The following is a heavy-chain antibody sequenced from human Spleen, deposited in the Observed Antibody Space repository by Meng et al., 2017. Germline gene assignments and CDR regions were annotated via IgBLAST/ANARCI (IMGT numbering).Heavy chain of an antibody. V-gene: IGHV1-2*06. Sequence: ASVKVSCKPSGYTFTAYYIHWVRQAPGQGLEWMGRINPKSGGTNYAQKFQGRVTMTRDTSISTAYMELSRLTSDDTAAYYCARDLTTTTALYYYGMDVWGQGTTVTVSS. J-gene: IGHJ6*02. D-gene: IGHD1-1*01. CDR1: GYTFTAYY. CDR2: INPKSGGT. CDR3: ARDLTTTTALYYYGMDV.